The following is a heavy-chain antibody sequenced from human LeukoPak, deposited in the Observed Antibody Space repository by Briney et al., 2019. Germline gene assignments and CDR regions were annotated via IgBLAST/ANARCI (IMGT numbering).Heavy chain of an antibody. CDR2: IYSGGST. CDR1: GFTVSSNY. V-gene: IGHV3-66*04. D-gene: IGHD3-10*01. CDR3: AKRAMVRGVIAGMDV. J-gene: IGHJ6*02. Sequence: GGSLRLSCAASGFTVSSNYMSWVRQAPGKGLEWVSVIYSGGSTYYADSVKGRFTISRDNSKNTLYLQMNSLRAEDTAVYYCAKRAMVRGVIAGMDVWGQGTTVTVSS.